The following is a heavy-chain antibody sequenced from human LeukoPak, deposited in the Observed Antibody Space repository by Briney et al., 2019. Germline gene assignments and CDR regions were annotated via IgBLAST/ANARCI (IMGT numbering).Heavy chain of an antibody. Sequence: SETLSLTCTVSRGSIHSSVYYWGWIRQPPGKGLEWIGSIYYSGSTYYNPSLKSRVTISVDTSKNQFSLRLSTVIAADTAVYYCASVDTNTGHDYWGQGTLVTVSS. CDR2: IYYSGST. V-gene: IGHV4-39*01. CDR3: ASVDTNTGHDY. CDR1: RGSIHSSVYY. D-gene: IGHD5-18*01. J-gene: IGHJ4*02.